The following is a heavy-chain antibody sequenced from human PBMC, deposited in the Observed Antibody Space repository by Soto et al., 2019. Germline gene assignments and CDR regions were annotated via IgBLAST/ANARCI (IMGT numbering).Heavy chain of an antibody. Sequence: GGSLRLSCAASGFTFSSYAMHWVRQAPGKGLEWVAVISYDGSNKYYADSVKGRFTISRDNSKNTLYLQMNSLRAEDTAVYYCARVTGEFDYYYYGMDVWGQGTTVTVSS. CDR2: ISYDGSNK. J-gene: IGHJ6*02. D-gene: IGHD3-10*01. CDR3: ARVTGEFDYYYYGMDV. CDR1: GFTFSSYA. V-gene: IGHV3-30-3*01.